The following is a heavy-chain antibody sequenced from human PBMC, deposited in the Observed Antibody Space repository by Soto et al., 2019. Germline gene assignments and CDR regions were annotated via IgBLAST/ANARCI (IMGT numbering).Heavy chain of an antibody. J-gene: IGHJ6*02. V-gene: IGHV3-7*04. CDR3: AREDIVANGGYYNYDGMDV. CDR2: IKQDGSEK. CDR1: GFTFSNYW. D-gene: IGHD2-15*01. Sequence: EVQLVESGGGLVQPGGSLKLSCTASGFTFSNYWMTWVRQAPGNGLEWVANIKQDGSEKDYVDSVKGRFTISRDNAKNSLYLQMNILRAEDTAVYYCAREDIVANGGYYNYDGMDVWGQGTTVTVSS.